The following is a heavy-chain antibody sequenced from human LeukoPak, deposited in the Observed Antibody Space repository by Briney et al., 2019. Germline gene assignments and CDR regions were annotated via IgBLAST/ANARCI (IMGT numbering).Heavy chain of an antibody. D-gene: IGHD2-21*02. V-gene: IGHV4-34*01. J-gene: IGHJ3*02. Sequence: SETLSLTCAVYGGSFSGYYWSWIRQPPGKGLEWIGEINHSGSTNYNPSLKSRVTISVDTSKNQFSLKLSSVTAADTAVYYCARGGVVVTVFAFDIWGQGTMATVSS. CDR2: INHSGST. CDR1: GGSFSGYY. CDR3: ARGGVVVTVFAFDI.